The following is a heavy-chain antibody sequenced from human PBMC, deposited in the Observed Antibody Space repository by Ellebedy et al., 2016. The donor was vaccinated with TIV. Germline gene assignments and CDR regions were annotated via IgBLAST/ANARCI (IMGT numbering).Heavy chain of an antibody. CDR2: IYSGGST. CDR3: ARGLGSGSPPYY. D-gene: IGHD3-10*01. CDR1: GFTVSSNY. V-gene: IGHV3-66*01. J-gene: IGHJ4*02. Sequence: GESLKISXAASGFTVSSNYMSWVRQAPGKGLEWVSVIYSGGSTYYADSVKGRFTISRDNSKNTLYLQMNSLRAEDTAVYYCARGLGSGSPPYYWGQGTLVTVSS.